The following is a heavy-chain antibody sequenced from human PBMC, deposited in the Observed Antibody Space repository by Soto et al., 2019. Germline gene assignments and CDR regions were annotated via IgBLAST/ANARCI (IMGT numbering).Heavy chain of an antibody. J-gene: IGHJ4*01. Sequence: SETLSLTCTVSGAPITRNYWSWIRQAPGKGLEWIGYIYYSGSATYNPSLKSRVTMSPDTSKDQFSLKLNSVTAADTAVYYCATDSGGPYDHWGPGTLVTVSS. D-gene: IGHD2-15*01. V-gene: IGHV4-59*01. CDR2: IYYSGSA. CDR3: ATDSGGPYDH. CDR1: GAPITRNY.